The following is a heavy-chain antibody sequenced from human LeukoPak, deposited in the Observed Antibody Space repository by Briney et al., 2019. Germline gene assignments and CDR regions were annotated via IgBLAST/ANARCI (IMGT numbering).Heavy chain of an antibody. CDR3: ARVRRFGELLLLDP. D-gene: IGHD3-10*01. V-gene: IGHV4-34*01. CDR2: INHSGST. J-gene: IGHJ5*02. CDR1: GGSFSGYY. Sequence: SETLSLTCAVYGGSFSGYYWSWIRQPPGKGLEWIGEINHSGSTNYNPSLKSRVTISVDTSKNQFSLKLSSVTAADTAVYYCARVRRFGELLLLDPWGQGTLVTLSS.